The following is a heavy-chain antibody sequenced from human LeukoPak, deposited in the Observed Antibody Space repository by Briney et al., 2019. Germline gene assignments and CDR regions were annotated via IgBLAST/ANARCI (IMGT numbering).Heavy chain of an antibody. D-gene: IGHD6-19*01. Sequence: GGSLRLSCAASGFTFNMNGMNWVRQAPGKGREWVTFIRYDGSNKYYADSVKGRFTISRDNSKNTLYLQMNSLRAEDTAVYYCTERTWLVRGLRQGYFAYWSQGTLATASS. CDR1: GFTFNMNG. CDR2: IRYDGSNK. CDR3: TERTWLVRGLRQGYFAY. V-gene: IGHV3-30*02. J-gene: IGHJ4*02.